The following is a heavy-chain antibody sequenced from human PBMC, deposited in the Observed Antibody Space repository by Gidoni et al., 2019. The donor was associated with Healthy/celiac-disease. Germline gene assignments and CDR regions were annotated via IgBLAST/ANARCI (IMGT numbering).Heavy chain of an antibody. D-gene: IGHD3-10*01. Sequence: QVLLVESGGGVVQPGRSLRLSCAASGFTFSSYGMLWVRQAPGKGLEWVAVISYDGSNKYYADSVKGRFTISRDNSKNTLYLQMNSLRAEDTAVYYCAKPAQRLWFGESFFDYWGQGTLVTVSS. V-gene: IGHV3-30*18. CDR1: GFTFSSYG. J-gene: IGHJ4*02. CDR3: AKPAQRLWFGESFFDY. CDR2: ISYDGSNK.